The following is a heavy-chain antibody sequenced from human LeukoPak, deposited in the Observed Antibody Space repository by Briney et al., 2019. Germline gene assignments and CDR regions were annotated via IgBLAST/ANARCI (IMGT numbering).Heavy chain of an antibody. Sequence: PSETLSLTCTVSGGSISSYYWSWIRQPPGKGLEWIGYIYYSGSTNYNPSLKSRVTISVDTSKNQFSLKLSSVTAADTAVYYCARLEYYDFWSGHSNWFDPWGQGTLVTVSS. V-gene: IGHV4-59*08. J-gene: IGHJ5*02. D-gene: IGHD3-3*01. CDR2: IYYSGST. CDR3: ARLEYYDFWSGHSNWFDP. CDR1: GGSISSYY.